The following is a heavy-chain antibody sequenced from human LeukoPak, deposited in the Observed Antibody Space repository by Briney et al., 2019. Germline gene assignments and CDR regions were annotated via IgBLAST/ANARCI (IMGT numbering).Heavy chain of an antibody. J-gene: IGHJ6*04. Sequence: SETLSLTCAVYGGSFSGYYWSWIRQPPGKGLEWIGEINHSGSTNYNPSLKSRVTTSVDTSKNQFSLKLSSVTAADTAVYYCARRYYELIYYYYGMDVWGKGTTVTVSS. CDR3: ARRYYELIYYYYGMDV. V-gene: IGHV4-34*01. CDR2: INHSGST. CDR1: GGSFSGYY. D-gene: IGHD3-22*01.